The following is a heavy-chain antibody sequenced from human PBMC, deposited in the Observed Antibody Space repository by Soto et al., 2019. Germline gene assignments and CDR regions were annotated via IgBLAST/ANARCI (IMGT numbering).Heavy chain of an antibody. CDR2: IIPIFGTA. CDR3: ATYIVATSRFDP. J-gene: IGHJ5*02. D-gene: IGHD5-12*01. V-gene: IGHV1-69*06. CDR1: GGTFSSYA. Sequence: SVKVSCKASGGTFSSYAISWVRQAPGQGLEWMGGIIPIFGTANYAQKFQGRVTITADKSTSTAYMELSSLRSEDTAVYYCATYIVATSRFDPWGQGTLVTVSS.